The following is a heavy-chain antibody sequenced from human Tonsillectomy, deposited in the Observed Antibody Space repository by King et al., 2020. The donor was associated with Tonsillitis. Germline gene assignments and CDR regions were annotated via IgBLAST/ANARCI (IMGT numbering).Heavy chain of an antibody. CDR1: GFTFSSYW. J-gene: IGHJ6*03. V-gene: IGHV3-7*03. CDR3: AREGITGTTVRSPAFNMDV. Sequence: VQLVESGGGLVQPGGSLRLSCAASGFTFSSYWMNWVRQAPGKGLEWVANIKQDGSEKYYVDSVKGRFTISRDNAKNSLFLQMNSLRAEDTAVYFCAREGITGTTVRSPAFNMDVWVKGTTVTVSS. D-gene: IGHD1-7*01. CDR2: IKQDGSEK.